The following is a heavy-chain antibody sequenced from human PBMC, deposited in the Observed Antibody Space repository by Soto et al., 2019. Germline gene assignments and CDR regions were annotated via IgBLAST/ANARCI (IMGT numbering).Heavy chain of an antibody. D-gene: IGHD6-25*01. Sequence: GGSLRLSCAASGFTFSSYAMSWVRQAPGKGLEWVSTISCSGGSTYYADSVEGRFTISRDNSENTLYLQMNSLRAEDTALYYWARGLNKAALSFQYWGQATLVTVSS. CDR1: GFTFSSYA. V-gene: IGHV3-23*01. J-gene: IGHJ4*01. CDR3: ARGLNKAALSFQY. CDR2: ISCSGGST.